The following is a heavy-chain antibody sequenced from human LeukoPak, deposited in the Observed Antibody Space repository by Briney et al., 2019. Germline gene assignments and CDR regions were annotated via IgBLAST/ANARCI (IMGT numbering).Heavy chain of an antibody. CDR3: ARSGSSSWDPYYFDY. J-gene: IGHJ4*02. D-gene: IGHD6-13*01. CDR2: IYTSGSS. CDR1: GGSISSYY. Sequence: PSETLSLTCTVSGGSISSYYWSWIRQPAGKGLEWIGRIYTSGSSNYNPSLKSRVTMSVDTSKNQFSLKLSSVTAADTAVYYCARSGSSSWDPYYFDYWGQGTLVTVSS. V-gene: IGHV4-4*07.